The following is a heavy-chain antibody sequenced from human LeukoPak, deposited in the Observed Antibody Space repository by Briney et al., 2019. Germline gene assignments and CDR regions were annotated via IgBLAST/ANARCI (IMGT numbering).Heavy chain of an antibody. V-gene: IGHV3-53*04. J-gene: IGHJ3*02. Sequence: QPGGSLRLSCAASGFTASSNYMSWVRQAPGKGLEWVSVIYSDDRTYYADSVKGRFTISRHTSKKTLYLQMNSLRAEDTAVYYCAREVMAKRRAFDIWGQGTVVTVSS. CDR3: AREVMAKRRAFDI. CDR1: GFTASSNY. D-gene: IGHD2-8*01. CDR2: IYSDDRT.